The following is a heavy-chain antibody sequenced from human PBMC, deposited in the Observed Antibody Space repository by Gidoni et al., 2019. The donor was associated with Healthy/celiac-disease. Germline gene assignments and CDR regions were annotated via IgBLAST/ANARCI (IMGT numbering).Heavy chain of an antibody. CDR3: AKDGIAVAGTDHFDY. CDR2: MSGSGGST. V-gene: IGHV3-23*01. Sequence: HLLESGGGLVQPGGSLGLSCPASGFPFSRYAMSWVRQAPGKGLGWVSAMSGSGGSTYYADSVKGRFTISRDNSKNTLYLQMNSLRAEDTAVYYCAKDGIAVAGTDHFDYWGQGTLVTVSS. D-gene: IGHD6-19*01. J-gene: IGHJ4*02. CDR1: GFPFSRYA.